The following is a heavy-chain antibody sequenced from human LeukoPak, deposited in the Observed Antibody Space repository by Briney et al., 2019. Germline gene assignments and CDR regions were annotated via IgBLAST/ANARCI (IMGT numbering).Heavy chain of an antibody. D-gene: IGHD6-13*01. V-gene: IGHV3-53*01. CDR3: VRDDLWQQMAL. CDR2: LHSGGST. Sequence: GGSLRLSCEASGFTFRHYAMNWVRQAPGKGLEWVSVLHSGGSTFYAQSVKGRFTISRDNSNNILYLQMNRLRAEDTAMYYCVRDDLWQQMALWGQGTLVAVSS. CDR1: GFTFRHYA. J-gene: IGHJ1*01.